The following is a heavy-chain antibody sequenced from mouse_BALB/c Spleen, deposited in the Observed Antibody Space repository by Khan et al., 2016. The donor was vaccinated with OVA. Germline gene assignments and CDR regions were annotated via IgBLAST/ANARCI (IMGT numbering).Heavy chain of an antibody. Sequence: EVQLQESGPSLVQPSQTLSLTCSVTGDSITSGYWSWIRKFPGNKLEYMGYMIYSGYTYYNPSLKSRVSIPRHTSKNQYYLQLNSVTTEDTATYYCARSTYRYAFAYWGQGTLVTVSA. V-gene: IGHV3-8*02. CDR2: MIYSGYT. J-gene: IGHJ3*01. CDR1: GDSITSGY. CDR3: ARSTYRYAFAY. D-gene: IGHD2-14*01.